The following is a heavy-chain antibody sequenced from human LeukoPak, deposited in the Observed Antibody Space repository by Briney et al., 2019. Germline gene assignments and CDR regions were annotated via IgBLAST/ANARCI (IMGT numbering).Heavy chain of an antibody. Sequence: SETLSLTCAVYGGSFSGYYRSWIRQPPGKGLEWIGEINHSGSTNYNPSLKSRVTISVDTSKNQFSLKLSSVTAADTAVYYCARAWNHYYYYYMDVWGKGTTVTVSS. CDR3: ARAWNHYYYYYMDV. V-gene: IGHV4-34*01. CDR1: GGSFSGYY. D-gene: IGHD1-1*01. CDR2: INHSGST. J-gene: IGHJ6*03.